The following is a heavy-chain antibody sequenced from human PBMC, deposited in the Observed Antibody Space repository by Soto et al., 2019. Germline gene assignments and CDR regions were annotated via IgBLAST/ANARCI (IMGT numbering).Heavy chain of an antibody. CDR2: IIPILGIA. D-gene: IGHD6-19*01. V-gene: IGHV1-69*02. CDR3: VSTFSSGYYYYYYMDV. J-gene: IGHJ6*03. CDR1: GGTFSSYT. Sequence: GASVKVSCKASGGTFSSYTISWVRQAPGQGLEWMGRIIPILGIANYAQKFQGRVTITADKSTSTAYMELSSLRSEDTAVYYCVSTFSSGYYYYYYMDVWGKGTTVTVSS.